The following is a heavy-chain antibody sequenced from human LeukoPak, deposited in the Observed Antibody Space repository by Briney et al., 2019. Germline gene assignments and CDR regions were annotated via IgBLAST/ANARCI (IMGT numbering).Heavy chain of an antibody. D-gene: IGHD6-19*01. CDR3: AKAGYSSGWLPGGAFDI. J-gene: IGHJ3*02. CDR2: VSGSGGST. CDR1: GFTFSSYA. Sequence: PGGSLRLSCAASGFTFSSYAMSWVRQAPGKGLEWVSTVSGSGGSTYYADSVKGRFTISRDNSKNTLYLQMNSLRAEDTAVYYCAKAGYSSGWLPGGAFDIWGQGTMVTVSS. V-gene: IGHV3-23*01.